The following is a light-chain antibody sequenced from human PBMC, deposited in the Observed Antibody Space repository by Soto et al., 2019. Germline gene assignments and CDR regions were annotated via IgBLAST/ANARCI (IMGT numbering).Light chain of an antibody. J-gene: IGLJ1*01. Sequence: QSALTQPASVSGSPGQSITISCTGTNSDVGGYTYVSWYQQHPGKAPKLMIYDVSNRHSGVSNRFSGSKSGNTASLTISGLQADDEADYYCSSYTSSSTPYVFGTGTKLTVL. V-gene: IGLV2-14*03. CDR2: DVS. CDR1: NSDVGGYTY. CDR3: SSYTSSSTPYV.